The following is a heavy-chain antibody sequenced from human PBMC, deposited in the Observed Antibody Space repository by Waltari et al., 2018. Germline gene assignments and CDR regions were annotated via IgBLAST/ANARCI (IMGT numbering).Heavy chain of an antibody. CDR3: ARVNAAGDYGYYYYYMDV. Sequence: QVQLQESGPGLAKPSETLSLTCNVSGGSISSYYWIWIRQPPGKGLEWIGYMYYSGSTIYNPSLKSRVPISVDTSKNQFSLKLSSVTAADTAVYYCARVNAAGDYGYYYYYMDVWGKGTTVTVSS. V-gene: IGHV4-59*01. D-gene: IGHD4-17*01. CDR2: MYYSGST. J-gene: IGHJ6*03. CDR1: GGSISSYY.